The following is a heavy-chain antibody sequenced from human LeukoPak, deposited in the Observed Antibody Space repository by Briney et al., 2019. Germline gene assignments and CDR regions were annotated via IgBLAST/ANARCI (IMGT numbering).Heavy chain of an antibody. CDR1: GFTFSRSA. CDR2: ISYDGNNK. V-gene: IGHV3-30-3*02. Sequence: GGSLRLSCAASGFTFSRSAMHWVRQAPGKGLEWVAVISYDGNNKYYADSVKGRFTISRDNSKNTLYLQMSSLRAEDTAVYYCVKTLISVAGTGAFDIWGQGTMVTVSS. D-gene: IGHD6-19*01. CDR3: VKTLISVAGTGAFDI. J-gene: IGHJ3*02.